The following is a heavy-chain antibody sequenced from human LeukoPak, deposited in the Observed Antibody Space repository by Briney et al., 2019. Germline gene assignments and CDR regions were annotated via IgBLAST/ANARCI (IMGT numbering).Heavy chain of an antibody. CDR2: ISGSGGST. CDR3: AQTGGYYDSSGYSFDY. CDR1: GFTFSSYA. Sequence: PGGSLRLSCAASGFTFSSYAMSWVRQAPGKGLEWVSAISGSGGSTYYADSVKGRFTISRDNSKNTLYLQMNSLRAEDTAVYYCAQTGGYYDSSGYSFDYWGQGTLVTVSS. D-gene: IGHD3-22*01. J-gene: IGHJ4*02. V-gene: IGHV3-23*01.